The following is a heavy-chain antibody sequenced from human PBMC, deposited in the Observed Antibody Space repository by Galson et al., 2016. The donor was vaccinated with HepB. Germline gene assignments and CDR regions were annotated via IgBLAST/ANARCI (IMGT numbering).Heavy chain of an antibody. J-gene: IGHJ5*02. V-gene: IGHV3-53*01. CDR2: IYANGRI. CDR3: ARSDDFGGNLYFVP. Sequence: SLRLSCAVSGFTVTNSFMSWVRQAPGKGLDWVSLIYANGRIYYADSGRGRFTISRDKSDNTVNLQMNSLRAEDTAVYYCARSDDFGGNLYFVPWGLGTLVTVAS. D-gene: IGHD4-23*01. CDR1: GFTVTNSF.